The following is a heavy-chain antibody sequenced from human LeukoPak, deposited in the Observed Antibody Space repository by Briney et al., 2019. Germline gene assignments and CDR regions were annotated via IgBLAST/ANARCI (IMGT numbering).Heavy chain of an antibody. CDR3: ARAGIVVVPAARGRDYYYYGMDV. D-gene: IGHD2-2*01. CDR1: GGSFSGYY. Sequence: SSETLSLTCAVYGGSFSGYYWSWIRQPPGKGLEWIGEINHSGSTNYNPSLKSRVTISVDTSKNQFSLKLSSVTAADTAVYYCARAGIVVVPAARGRDYYYYGMDVWGKGTTVTVSS. V-gene: IGHV4-34*01. J-gene: IGHJ6*04. CDR2: INHSGST.